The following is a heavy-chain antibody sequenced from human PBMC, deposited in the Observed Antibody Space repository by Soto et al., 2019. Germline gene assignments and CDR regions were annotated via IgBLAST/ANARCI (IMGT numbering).Heavy chain of an antibody. Sequence: QVQLVQSGAEVKKPGSSVKVSCKASGGTFSSYAIGWVRQAPGQGLEWMGGIIPIFGTANYAQKFQGRVTITADESTSTAYMELSSLRSEDTAVYYCARLPRKEGRYPPGEWGQGTLVTVSS. CDR3: ARLPRKEGRYPPGE. CDR2: IIPIFGTA. J-gene: IGHJ4*02. D-gene: IGHD3-10*01. CDR1: GGTFSSYA. V-gene: IGHV1-69*01.